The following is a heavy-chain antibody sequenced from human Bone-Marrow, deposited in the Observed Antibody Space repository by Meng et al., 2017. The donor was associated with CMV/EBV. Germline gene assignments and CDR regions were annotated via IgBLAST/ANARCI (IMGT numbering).Heavy chain of an antibody. CDR3: AKDQVAPAAPPNYYYYYGMDV. J-gene: IGHJ6*02. CDR2: ISGSGGST. V-gene: IGHV3-23*01. CDR1: GFTFSSYA. D-gene: IGHD2-2*01. Sequence: GGSLRLSCAASGFTFSSYAMSWVRQAPGKGLEWVSAISGSGGSTYYADSVKGRFTISRDNSKNTLYLQMNSLRAEDTAVYYCAKDQVAPAAPPNYYYYYGMDVWGQGTTVTGSS.